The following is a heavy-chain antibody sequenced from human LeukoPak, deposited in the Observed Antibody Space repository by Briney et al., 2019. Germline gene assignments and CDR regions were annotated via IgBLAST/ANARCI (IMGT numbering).Heavy chain of an antibody. J-gene: IGHJ4*02. Sequence: GGSLRLSCAASGFTVSSNYVSWVRQAPGKGLEWVSVIYSGGSTYYADSVKGRFTISRDNSKNTLYLQMNSLRAEDTAVYYCARVGGYGDPYYFDYWGQGTLVTVSS. CDR1: GFTVSSNY. V-gene: IGHV3-53*01. CDR3: ARVGGYGDPYYFDY. D-gene: IGHD4-17*01. CDR2: IYSGGST.